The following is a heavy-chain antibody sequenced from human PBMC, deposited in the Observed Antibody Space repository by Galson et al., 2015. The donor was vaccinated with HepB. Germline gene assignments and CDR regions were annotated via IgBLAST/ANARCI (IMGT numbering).Heavy chain of an antibody. D-gene: IGHD2-2*01. CDR3: ARDQCSSTSCYLTVPTY. V-gene: IGHV3-33*01. Sequence: SLRLSCAASGFTFSSYGMHWVRQAPGKGLEWVAVIWYDGSNKYYADSVKGRFTISRDNSKNTLYLQMNSLRAEDTAVYYCARDQCSSTSCYLTVPTYWGQGTLVTVSS. CDR1: GFTFSSYG. CDR2: IWYDGSNK. J-gene: IGHJ4*02.